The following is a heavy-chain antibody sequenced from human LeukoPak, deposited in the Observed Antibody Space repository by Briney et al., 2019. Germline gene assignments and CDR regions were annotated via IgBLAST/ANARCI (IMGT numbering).Heavy chain of an antibody. D-gene: IGHD3-10*01. J-gene: IGHJ4*02. CDR3: ATGKYGSGSYFDY. Sequence: ASVKVSYKVSGYTLTELSMHWVRQAPGKGLEWMGGFDPEDGETIYAQKFQGRVTMTEDTSTDTAYMELSSLRSEDTAVYYCATGKYGSGSYFDYWGQGTLVTVSS. V-gene: IGHV1-24*01. CDR2: FDPEDGET. CDR1: GYTLTELS.